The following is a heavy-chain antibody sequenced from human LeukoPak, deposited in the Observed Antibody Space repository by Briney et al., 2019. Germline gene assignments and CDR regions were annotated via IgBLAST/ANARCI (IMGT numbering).Heavy chain of an antibody. Sequence: GESLTISCKASGYTFTHQWIGWVRQKSGSGLEWMGIIYPRDSDTRYSPSFQGHVSISADTSINTAYLEWSRLEASDTAIYYCARHSDVIGAIWGQGTLVTVSS. D-gene: IGHD3-10*01. J-gene: IGHJ1*01. V-gene: IGHV5-51*01. CDR3: ARHSDVIGAI. CDR1: GYTFTHQW. CDR2: IYPRDSDT.